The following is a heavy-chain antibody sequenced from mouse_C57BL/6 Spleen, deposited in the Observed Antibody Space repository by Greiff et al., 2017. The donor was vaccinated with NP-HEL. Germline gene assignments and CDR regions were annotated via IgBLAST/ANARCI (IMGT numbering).Heavy chain of an antibody. CDR3: ARAPYYYGGAY. V-gene: IGHV1-26*01. D-gene: IGHD1-1*01. J-gene: IGHJ3*01. Sequence: EVQLQQSGPELVKPGASVKISCKASGYTFTDYYMNWVKQSHGKSLEWIGDINPNNGGTSYNQKFKGKATLTVDKSSSTAYMELRSLTSEDSAVYYCARAPYYYGGAYWGQGTLVTVSA. CDR1: GYTFTDYY. CDR2: INPNNGGT.